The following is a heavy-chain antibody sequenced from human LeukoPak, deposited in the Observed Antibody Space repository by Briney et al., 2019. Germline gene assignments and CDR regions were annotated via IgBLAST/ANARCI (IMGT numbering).Heavy chain of an antibody. CDR2: IYTSGST. J-gene: IGHJ4*02. D-gene: IGHD1-26*01. Sequence: SETLSLTXTVSGGSIGSYYWSWIRQSAGKGLEWIGRIYTSGSTNYNPSLKSRVTMSVDTSKNQFSLKLSSVTAADTAVYYCARGSLVGATRFFDYWGQGALVTVSS. CDR3: ARGSLVGATRFFDY. CDR1: GGSIGSYY. V-gene: IGHV4-4*07.